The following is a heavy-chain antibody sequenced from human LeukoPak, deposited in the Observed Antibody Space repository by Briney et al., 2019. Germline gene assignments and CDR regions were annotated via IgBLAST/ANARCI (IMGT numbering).Heavy chain of an antibody. Sequence: SETLSLTCTVSGGSISSNNYYWGWIRQPPGKGLEWIGSVFYSGTTYYNPSLKSRVTTSVDTSKNQFSLNLTSVTAADTAIYYCARQWSTFWSGYWGQGTLVTVSS. CDR2: VFYSGTT. D-gene: IGHD3-3*01. CDR1: GGSISSNNYY. V-gene: IGHV4-39*01. J-gene: IGHJ4*02. CDR3: ARQWSTFWSGY.